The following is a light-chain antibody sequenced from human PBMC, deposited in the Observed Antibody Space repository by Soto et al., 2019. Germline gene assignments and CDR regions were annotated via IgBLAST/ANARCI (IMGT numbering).Light chain of an antibody. Sequence: IQLTQTPSSLSPSVGDRDTITPRASQGISNHLGWYQQKPGKAPELLIYAASNLQSGVPSRFSGSGSGTEFILSINSLQPEDIATYYCQQVSSFPRTFGQGTKVDIK. V-gene: IGKV1-9*01. CDR2: AAS. J-gene: IGKJ1*01. CDR3: QQVSSFPRT. CDR1: QGISNH.